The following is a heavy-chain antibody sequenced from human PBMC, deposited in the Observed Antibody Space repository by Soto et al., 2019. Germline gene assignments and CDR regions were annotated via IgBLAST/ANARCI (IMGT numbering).Heavy chain of an antibody. J-gene: IGHJ1*01. CDR1: GFIFSSYS. D-gene: IGHD3-22*01. CDR2: MSYDGTTK. CDR3: ARDAYDDPPGYFQH. Sequence: ESGGDVVQPGRSLRLSCLTSGFIFSSYSLHWVRQAPGKGLEWLTFMSYDGTTKYYADSVRVRFNVSRDNSKNTLYLQMNSLRPEDKAVYYCARDAYDDPPGYFQHWGQGTLVSVSS. V-gene: IGHV3-30-3*01.